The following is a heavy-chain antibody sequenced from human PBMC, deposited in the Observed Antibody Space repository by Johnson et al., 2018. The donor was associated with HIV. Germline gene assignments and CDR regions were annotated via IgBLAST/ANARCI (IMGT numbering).Heavy chain of an antibody. CDR3: AKDRSMYDAFDV. Sequence: QVHLVESGGGVVQPGRSPRLSCAASGFTFSSYAMHWVRQAPGKGLEWVAVISYDGSHKYYAEHVKGRFTISGDNSKNTLYLQMNSLRAEDTAVYYCAKDRSMYDAFDVWGQGTMVTVSS. J-gene: IGHJ3*01. D-gene: IGHD1-26*01. V-gene: IGHV3-30*04. CDR2: ISYDGSHK. CDR1: GFTFSSYA.